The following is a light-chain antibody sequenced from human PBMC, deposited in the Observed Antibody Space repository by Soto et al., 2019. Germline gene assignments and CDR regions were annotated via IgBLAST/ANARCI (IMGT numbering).Light chain of an antibody. CDR1: SSDVGSYNL. CDR2: EVT. J-gene: IGLJ3*02. CDR3: CSYACSSTLV. V-gene: IGLV2-23*02. Sequence: QSALTQPASVSGSPGQSITIPCTGTSSDVGSYNLVSCYQQHPDKAPRLMISEVTKRPSGVSDRFSGSKSGNTASLTISGLQAEDEADYYCCSYACSSTLVFGGGTKLTVL.